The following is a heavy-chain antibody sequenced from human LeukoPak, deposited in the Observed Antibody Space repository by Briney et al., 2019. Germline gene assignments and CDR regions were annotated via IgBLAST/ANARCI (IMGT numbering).Heavy chain of an antibody. CDR3: ARQAFSGSYWGYYFDY. Sequence: SETLSLTCTLSGGSISSGSYSWSWIRQPPGTSLEWLGYIYYSGSTYYNPSLQSRVTISVDTSKNQFSLKLSSMTAADTAVYYCARQAFSGSYWGYYFDYWGQGTLVTVSS. J-gene: IGHJ4*02. CDR1: GGSISSGSYS. V-gene: IGHV4-30-4*08. CDR2: IYYSGST. D-gene: IGHD1-26*01.